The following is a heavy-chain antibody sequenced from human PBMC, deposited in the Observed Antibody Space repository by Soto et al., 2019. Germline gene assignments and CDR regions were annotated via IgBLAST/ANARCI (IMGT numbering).Heavy chain of an antibody. J-gene: IGHJ4*02. CDR1: GFTFSSYA. Sequence: EVQLLESGGGLVQPGGSLRLSCAASGFTFSSYAMSSVRQAPGKGLEWVSAISGSGGSTYYADSVKGRFTISRDNSKNTLYLQMNSLRAEDTAVYYCAKSGSSYYDSSGAEYWGQGTLVTVSS. D-gene: IGHD3-22*01. CDR2: ISGSGGST. CDR3: AKSGSSYYDSSGAEY. V-gene: IGHV3-23*01.